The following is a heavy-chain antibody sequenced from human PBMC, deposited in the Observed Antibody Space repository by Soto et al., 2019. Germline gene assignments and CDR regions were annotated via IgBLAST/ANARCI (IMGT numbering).Heavy chain of an antibody. Sequence: QVQLVQSGAEVKKPGSSVKVSCKASGGKFTANTFSWVRQAPGQGLEWMGRIIPILDIAHYAQKFQGRVTITADKSTKTTYMELSSLTSGDTAIYYCARERITPLFYWGQGTLVAVSS. CDR2: IIPILDIA. D-gene: IGHD1-20*01. CDR3: ARERITPLFY. V-gene: IGHV1-69*08. J-gene: IGHJ4*02. CDR1: GGKFTANT.